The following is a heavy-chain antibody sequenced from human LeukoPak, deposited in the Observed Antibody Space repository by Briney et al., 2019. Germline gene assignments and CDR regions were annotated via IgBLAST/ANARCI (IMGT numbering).Heavy chain of an antibody. J-gene: IGHJ5*02. CDR1: GYTFTGYY. CDR2: INPNSGGT. D-gene: IGHD2-21*02. CDR3: ASLGVCGGDCYLNWFDP. Sequence: ASVKVSCKASGYTFTGYYMRWVRQAPGQGLEWMGWINPNSGGTNYAQKFQGRVTMTRDTSISTAYMELSRLRSDDTAVYYCASLGVCGGDCYLNWFDPWGQGTLVTVSS. V-gene: IGHV1-2*02.